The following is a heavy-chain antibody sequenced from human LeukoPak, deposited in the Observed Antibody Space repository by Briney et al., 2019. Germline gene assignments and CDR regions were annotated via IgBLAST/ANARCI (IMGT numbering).Heavy chain of an antibody. Sequence: GGSLRLSCEASGFTFSAYAVTWVRQAPGKGLEWVSYISSGSSTIYYADSVKGRFTISRDNAKNSLYLQMNSLRDEDTAVYYCATEYLGALSYWGQGALVTVSS. CDR1: GFTFSAYA. J-gene: IGHJ4*02. V-gene: IGHV3-48*02. D-gene: IGHD1-26*01. CDR2: ISSGSSTI. CDR3: ATEYLGALSY.